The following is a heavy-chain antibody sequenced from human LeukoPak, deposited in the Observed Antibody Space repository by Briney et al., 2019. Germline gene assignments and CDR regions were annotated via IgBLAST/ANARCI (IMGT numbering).Heavy chain of an antibody. D-gene: IGHD6-19*01. CDR1: GGSISSGDYY. CDR3: ARGSYSSGWPFDY. J-gene: IGHJ4*02. Sequence: SETLSLTCTVSGGSISSGDYYWSWIRQPPGKGLEWIGEINHSGSTNYNPSLKSRVTISVDTSKNQFSLKLSSVTAADTAVYYCARGSYSSGWPFDYWGQGTLVTVSS. CDR2: INHSGST. V-gene: IGHV4-39*07.